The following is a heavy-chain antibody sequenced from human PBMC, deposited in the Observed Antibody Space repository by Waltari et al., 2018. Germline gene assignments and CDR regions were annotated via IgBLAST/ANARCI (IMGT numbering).Heavy chain of an antibody. J-gene: IGHJ3*02. CDR2: RDQAGSEK. CDR3: AGDRAVRGGLHGCDI. Sequence: EVQLVESGGGLVQPGGSLRLSCAASRFTFSSYWLSWVRQAPGKGLGWVANRDQAGSEKGYVDSVKGRVTISRDNAKNSLSLQVNSRRAEDTAVYYCAGDRAVRGGLHGCDIWGLGTMVTVSS. D-gene: IGHD3-10*01. V-gene: IGHV3-7*01. CDR1: RFTFSSYW.